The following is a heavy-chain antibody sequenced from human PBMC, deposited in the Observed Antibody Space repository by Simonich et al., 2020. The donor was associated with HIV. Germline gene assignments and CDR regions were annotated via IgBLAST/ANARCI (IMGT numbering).Heavy chain of an antibody. Sequence: QVQLQESGPGLVKPSETLSLTCAVSGYSISSGYYWGWIRQPPGKGLEWIGEIKHSGSTNYNPSLKSRVTISVDTSKNQFSLKLSAVTAADTAVYYCARGRGAGSYWGQGTLVTVSS. V-gene: IGHV4-38-2*01. CDR2: IKHSGST. J-gene: IGHJ4*02. D-gene: IGHD2-15*01. CDR1: GYSISSGYY. CDR3: ARGRGAGSY.